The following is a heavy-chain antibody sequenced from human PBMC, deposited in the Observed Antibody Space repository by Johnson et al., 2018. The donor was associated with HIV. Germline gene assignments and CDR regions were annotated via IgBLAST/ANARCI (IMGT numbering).Heavy chain of an antibody. D-gene: IGHD2-2*01. CDR1: GFTVSSNY. CDR2: IYSGGSK. J-gene: IGHJ3*02. Sequence: VQLVESGGGLVQPGGSLRLSCAVSGFTVSSNYMSWVRQAPGKGLEWVSVIYSGGSKYYADSVKGRFTISRDNSKNTLYLQLNSLRAEDTAVYYCARVPNDAFDIWGQGTMVTVSS. CDR3: ARVPNDAFDI. V-gene: IGHV3-66*02.